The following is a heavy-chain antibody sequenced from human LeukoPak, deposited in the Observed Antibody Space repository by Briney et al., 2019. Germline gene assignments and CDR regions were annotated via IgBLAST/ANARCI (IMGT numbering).Heavy chain of an antibody. V-gene: IGHV1-2*02. CDR3: ARRIVGASTNDY. CDR2: INPNSGGT. D-gene: IGHD1-26*01. Sequence: GASVKVSCKASGYTFTGYYMHWVRQAPGQGLEWMGWINPNSGGTNYAQKLQGRVTMTTDTSTSTAYMELRSLRSDDTAVYYCARRIVGASTNDYWGQGTLVTVSS. CDR1: GYTFTGYY. J-gene: IGHJ4*02.